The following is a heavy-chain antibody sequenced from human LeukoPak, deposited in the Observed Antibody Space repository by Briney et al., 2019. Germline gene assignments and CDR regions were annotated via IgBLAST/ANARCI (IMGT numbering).Heavy chain of an antibody. Sequence: PGGSLRLSFAASGFTFSDYYMNWIRQAPGKGLEWVSYISSSGSTVYYVDSVKGRFTISRDNAKNSLYLQMNSLRAEDTAVYYCARAVVIPAALDYWGQGTLVTVSS. CDR1: GFTFSDYY. CDR3: ARAVVIPAALDY. V-gene: IGHV3-11*04. D-gene: IGHD2-2*01. CDR2: ISSSGSTV. J-gene: IGHJ4*02.